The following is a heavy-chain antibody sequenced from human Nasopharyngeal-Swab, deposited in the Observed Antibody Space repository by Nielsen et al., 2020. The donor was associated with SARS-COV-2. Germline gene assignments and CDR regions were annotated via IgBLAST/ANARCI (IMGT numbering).Heavy chain of an antibody. CDR1: GYTFSSYA. Sequence: GGSLRLSCAASGYTFSSYAMSWVRQAPGKGLEWVSSIGSGGVGTYYADSVKGRFIVSRDNSRDTLYLQMNSLRAEDTAVYYCAKAPADWVRENDYWGQGTLVTVSS. V-gene: IGHV3-23*01. D-gene: IGHD3/OR15-3a*01. CDR3: AKAPADWVRENDY. CDR2: IGSGGVGT. J-gene: IGHJ4*02.